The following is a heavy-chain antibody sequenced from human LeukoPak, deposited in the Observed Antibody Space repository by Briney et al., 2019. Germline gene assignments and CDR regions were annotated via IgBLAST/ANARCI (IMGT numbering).Heavy chain of an antibody. V-gene: IGHV1-2*02. CDR2: INPNSGGT. Sequence: GASAKVSCKASGYTFTGYYMHWVRQAPGQGLEWMGWINPNSGGTNYAQKFQGRVTMTRDTSISTAHMELSRLRSDDTAVYYCARDAYGGATENYFDYWGQGTLVTVSS. CDR1: GYTFTGYY. J-gene: IGHJ4*02. CDR3: ARDAYGGATENYFDY. D-gene: IGHD1-26*01.